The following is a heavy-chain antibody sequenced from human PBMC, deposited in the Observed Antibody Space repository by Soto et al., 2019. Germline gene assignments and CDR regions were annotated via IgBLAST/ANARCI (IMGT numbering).Heavy chain of an antibody. D-gene: IGHD2-21*02. J-gene: IGHJ4*02. Sequence: GGSLRLSCAASGFTFSSYAMHWVRQAPGKGLEWVAVISYDGSNKYYADSVKGRFTISRDNSKNTLYLQMNSLRAEDTAVYYCARGPVVVTAILIDYWGQGTLVTVSS. V-gene: IGHV3-30-3*01. CDR2: ISYDGSNK. CDR1: GFTFSSYA. CDR3: ARGPVVVTAILIDY.